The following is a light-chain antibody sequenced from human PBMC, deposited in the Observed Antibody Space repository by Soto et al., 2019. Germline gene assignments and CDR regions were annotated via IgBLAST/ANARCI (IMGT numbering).Light chain of an antibody. CDR2: EVS. CDR1: SSDVGSYNL. CDR3: CSYAGSSTPVI. V-gene: IGLV2-23*02. Sequence: QSALTQPASVSGSPGQSITISCTGTSSDVGSYNLVSWYQQHPGKAPKLMIYEVSKRPSGVSNRFSGSKSGNTASLTISGLQGEDEADYYCCSYAGSSTPVIFGTGTKLTVL. J-gene: IGLJ1*01.